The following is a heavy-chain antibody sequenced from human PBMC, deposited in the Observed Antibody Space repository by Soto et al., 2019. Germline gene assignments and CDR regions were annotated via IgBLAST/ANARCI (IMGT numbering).Heavy chain of an antibody. CDR3: SLSDRYYGMDV. CDR2: ISTSGGST. CDR1: GFTFSSYA. J-gene: IGHJ6*02. V-gene: IGHV3-23*01. Sequence: EVQLLESGGGLVQPGGSLRLSCAASGFTFSSYAMSWVRQDPGKGLEWVSSISTSGGSTYYADSVKGRFTISRDNSNNMLYLQMNILRAEDTSVYYCSLSDRYYGMDVWGLGTTVTLSS.